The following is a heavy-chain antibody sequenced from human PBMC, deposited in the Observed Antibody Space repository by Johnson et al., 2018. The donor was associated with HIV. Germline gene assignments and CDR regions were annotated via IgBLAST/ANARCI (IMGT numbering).Heavy chain of an antibody. J-gene: IGHJ3*02. CDR2: ISYDGTYE. CDR3: ARDLVDAVIVVFGAFDI. CDR1: GFTFSTYG. Sequence: QVQLVESGGGVVQPGTSLRLSCAASGFTFSTYGMHWVRQAPGKGLEWVAVISYDGTYEFYADSVKGRFTISRDNSKSTLYLQMNSLRAEDTALYYCARDLVDAVIVVFGAFDIWGQGTMVTVSS. V-gene: IGHV3-30*03. D-gene: IGHD3-22*01.